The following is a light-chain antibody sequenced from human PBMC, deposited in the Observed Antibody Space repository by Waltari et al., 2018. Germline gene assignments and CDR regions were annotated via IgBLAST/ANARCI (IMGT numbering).Light chain of an antibody. CDR2: GNN. CDR1: SSNIGAPYD. CDR3: QSYDSRLSAYV. V-gene: IGLV1-40*01. J-gene: IGLJ3*02. Sequence: QSVLTQPPSVSGAPGQTVTISCTGGSSNIGAPYDVHWYQHLLGTAPKVVVYGNNNRPSRVPYRLSGSKSGTSASLTISGLQAEDEADYYCQSYDSRLSAYVFGGGTKLTVL.